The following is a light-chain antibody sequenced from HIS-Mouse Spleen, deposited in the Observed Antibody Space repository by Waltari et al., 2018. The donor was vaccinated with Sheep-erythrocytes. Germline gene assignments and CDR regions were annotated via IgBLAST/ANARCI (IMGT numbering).Light chain of an antibody. CDR3: CSYAGSYNHV. J-gene: IGLJ1*01. V-gene: IGLV2-11*01. CDR1: SSDVGGYNY. CDR2: DVS. Sequence: QSALTQPRSVSGSPGQSVTISCTGTSSDVGGYNYVSWYQQHPGKAPKLMIYDVSKWPSGVPDRFSGSKPGNTASRTISGLQAEDEADYYCCSYAGSYNHVFATGTKVTVL.